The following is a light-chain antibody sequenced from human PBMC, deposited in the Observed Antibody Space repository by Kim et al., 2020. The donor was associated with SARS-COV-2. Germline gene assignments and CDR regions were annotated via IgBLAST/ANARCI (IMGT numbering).Light chain of an antibody. CDR1: RSDVGGYNY. Sequence: GQSITIFCTGTRSDVGGYNYVSWYQQQPGKAPKLMIYGVNDRPSGVSNRFSGSKSGNTASLSISGLQAEDEANYYCSSYTTRSTWVFGGGTQLTVL. V-gene: IGLV2-14*03. CDR2: GVN. CDR3: SSYTTRSTWV. J-gene: IGLJ3*02.